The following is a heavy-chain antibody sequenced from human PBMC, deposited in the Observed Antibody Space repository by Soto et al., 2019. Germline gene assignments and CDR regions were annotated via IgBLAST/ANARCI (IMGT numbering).Heavy chain of an antibody. J-gene: IGHJ6*02. CDR1: GFTFSSYA. CDR2: ISGSGGST. CDR3: AKVIAARRFDLMYYYYGMDV. V-gene: IGHV3-23*01. Sequence: RLSCAASGFTFSSYAMSWVRQAPGKGLEWVSAISGSGGSTYYADSVKGRFTISRDNSKNTLYLQMNSLRAEDTAVYYCAKVIAARRFDLMYYYYGMDVWGQGTTVTVSS. D-gene: IGHD6-6*01.